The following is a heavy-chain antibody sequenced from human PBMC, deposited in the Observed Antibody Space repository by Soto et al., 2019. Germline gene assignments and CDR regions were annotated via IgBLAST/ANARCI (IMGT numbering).Heavy chain of an antibody. J-gene: IGHJ6*03. CDR1: GFTFDDYA. CDR2: ISWNSGSI. V-gene: IGHV3-9*01. D-gene: IGHD3-10*01. Sequence: EVQLVESGGGLVQPGRSLRLSCAASGFTFDDYAMHWVRQAPGKGLEWVSGISWNSGSIGYADSVKGRFTISRDNAKNSLSLQMNSLRAEDTALYYCAKDAVWFGEFDYYMDVWGKGTTVTVSS. CDR3: AKDAVWFGEFDYYMDV.